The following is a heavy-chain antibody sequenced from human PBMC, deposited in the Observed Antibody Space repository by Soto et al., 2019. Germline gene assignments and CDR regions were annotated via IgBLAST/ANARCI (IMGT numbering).Heavy chain of an antibody. CDR3: ARELQELYYFDH. CDR1: EYTFSSYT. J-gene: IGHJ4*02. D-gene: IGHD4-4*01. Sequence: GASVKVSCKASEYTFSSYTLHWVRQAPGQRLEWMGWINAGNGDSKYSQKFQGRVSISRDTSASTASMELSSLTSEDTAVYYCARELQELYYFDHWGQGTLVTVSS. CDR2: INAGNGDS. V-gene: IGHV1-3*01.